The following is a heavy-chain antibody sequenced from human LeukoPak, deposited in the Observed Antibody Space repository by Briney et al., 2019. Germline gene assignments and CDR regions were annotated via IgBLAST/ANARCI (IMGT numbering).Heavy chain of an antibody. J-gene: IGHJ4*02. CDR2: INPNSCGT. CDR3: ARDRSRFLGLCYFDY. D-gene: IGHD3-16*01. CDR1: GYTFTGYY. Sequence: GASVKVSCKASGYTFTGYYMHWVRQAPGQGLEWMGWINPNSCGTNYAQKFQGRVTMTRDTSISTVYMELSRLRSDDTAVYYCARDRSRFLGLCYFDYWGQGTLVTVSS. V-gene: IGHV1-2*02.